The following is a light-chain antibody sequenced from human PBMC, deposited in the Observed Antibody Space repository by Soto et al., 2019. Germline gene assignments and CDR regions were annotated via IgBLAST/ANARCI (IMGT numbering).Light chain of an antibody. V-gene: IGLV4-60*02. Sequence: QPVLTQSPSASASLGASVKLTCTLSSRHNSYAIAWHQQQPGKAPRYLMKLEGSGSYNKGSGIPDRFSGSSSGADRYLTISNLQFEDEADYYCETWDTNVVVFGGGTKVTVL. CDR1: SRHNSYA. J-gene: IGLJ2*01. CDR3: ETWDTNVVV. CDR2: LEGSGSY.